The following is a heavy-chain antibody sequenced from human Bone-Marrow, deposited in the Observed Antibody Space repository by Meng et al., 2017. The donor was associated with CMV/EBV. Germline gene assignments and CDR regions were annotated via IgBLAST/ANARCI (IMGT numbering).Heavy chain of an antibody. Sequence: GESLKISCAASGFTFKTFTMSWVRQAPGGGLEWVSSINPDSDYIHSADSLKGRFTISRDNAKNSLYLRMSGLRVEDTAVYYCARDQEGTRIPSPIHYGLDVWGQGTTVTVSS. J-gene: IGHJ6*02. D-gene: IGHD5-18*01. V-gene: IGHV3-21*06. CDR2: INPDSDYI. CDR1: GFTFKTFT. CDR3: ARDQEGTRIPSPIHYGLDV.